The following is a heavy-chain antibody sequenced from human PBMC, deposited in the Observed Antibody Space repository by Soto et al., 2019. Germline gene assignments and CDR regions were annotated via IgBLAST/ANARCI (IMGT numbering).Heavy chain of an antibody. Sequence: GGSLRLSCAASGFTFSSYAMSWVRQAPGKGLEWVSAMSGSGGSTFYADSVRGRFTISRDNSKNTLYLQMNSLRAEDTAIYYCAKDRYYLDSSGYVYYFDYWGQGTLVTVSS. CDR3: AKDRYYLDSSGYVYYFDY. J-gene: IGHJ4*02. V-gene: IGHV3-23*01. D-gene: IGHD3-22*01. CDR1: GFTFSSYA. CDR2: MSGSGGST.